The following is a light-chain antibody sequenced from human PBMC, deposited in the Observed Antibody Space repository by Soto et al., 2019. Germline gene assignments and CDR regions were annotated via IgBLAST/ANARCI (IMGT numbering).Light chain of an antibody. CDR2: DAT. J-gene: IGKJ1*01. V-gene: IGKV1-5*01. Sequence: RHNIERWMAWYQQKRGRAPRLLIFDATTLHSGVPSRFSGGGSGTEFTLTINGLQPDDFATYYCQQLDKSSTCGPGTKVDLK. CDR1: HNIERW. CDR3: QQLDKSST.